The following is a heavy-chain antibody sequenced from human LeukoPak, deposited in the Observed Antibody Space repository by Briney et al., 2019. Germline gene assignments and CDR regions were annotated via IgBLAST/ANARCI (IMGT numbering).Heavy chain of an antibody. J-gene: IGHJ6*02. D-gene: IGHD3-3*01. Sequence: SETLSLTCTVSGGSISSGGYYWSWIRQPPGKGLEWIGYIYYSGSTYYNPSLKSRVTISVDTSKNQFSLKLSSVSAADTAVYYCARGNFWSGYPYYYYGMDVWGQGTTVTVSS. CDR3: ARGNFWSGYPYYYYGMDV. V-gene: IGHV4-30-4*01. CDR1: GGSISSGGYY. CDR2: IYYSGST.